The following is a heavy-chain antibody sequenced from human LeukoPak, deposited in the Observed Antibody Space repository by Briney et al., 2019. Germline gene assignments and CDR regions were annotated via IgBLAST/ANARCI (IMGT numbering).Heavy chain of an antibody. CDR2: IYYSGST. Sequence: PSETLSLTCTVSGGSIGSYYWSWIRQPPGKGLEWIGYIYYSGSTNYNPSLKSRVTISVDTSKNQFSLRLSSVTAADTAVYYCARGLDKWYFDLWGRGTLVIVSS. CDR3: ARGLDKWYFDL. D-gene: IGHD3/OR15-3a*01. V-gene: IGHV4-59*12. CDR1: GGSIGSYY. J-gene: IGHJ2*01.